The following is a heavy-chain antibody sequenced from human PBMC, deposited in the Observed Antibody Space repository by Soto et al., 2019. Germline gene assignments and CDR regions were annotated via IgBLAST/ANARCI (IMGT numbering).Heavy chain of an antibody. V-gene: IGHV3-33*01. D-gene: IGHD3-16*01. CDR2: IWYDGSNK. CDR3: ARYPDLGGMDV. Sequence: QVQLVESGGGVVQPGRSLRLSCAASGFTFSSYGMHWVRQAPGKGLEWVAVIWYDGSNKYYADSVKGRFTISRDNSKNTLYLQMNSLRAEDTAVYYCARYPDLGGMDVWGQGTTVTVSS. CDR1: GFTFSSYG. J-gene: IGHJ6*02.